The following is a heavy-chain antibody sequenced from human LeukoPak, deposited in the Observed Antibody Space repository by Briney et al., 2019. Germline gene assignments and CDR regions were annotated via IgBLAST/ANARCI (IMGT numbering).Heavy chain of an antibody. CDR1: GYTFTSYA. CDR2: INAGNGNT. CDR3: ARWRPGIAAVDY. Sequence: ASVKVSCKASGYTFTSYAMHWVRQAPGQRLEWMGWINAGNGNTKYLQKFQGRVTITRDTSASTAYMELSSLRSEDTAVYYCARWRPGIAAVDYWGQGTLVTVSS. J-gene: IGHJ4*02. D-gene: IGHD6-13*01. V-gene: IGHV1-3*01.